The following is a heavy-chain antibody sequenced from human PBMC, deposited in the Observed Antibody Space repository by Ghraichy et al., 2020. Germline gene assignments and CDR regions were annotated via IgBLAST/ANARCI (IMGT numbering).Heavy chain of an antibody. Sequence: GGSLRLSCAASGFTFSNYAMNWVRQAPGKGLEWVSTISGYGGITYYADSVKGRFTISRDNSKNTLSLQMNSLRAEDTAVYYCAKDFRLLSITMGHTPRIAYDIWGQGTTVTVSS. CDR3: AKDFRLLSITMGHTPRIAYDI. J-gene: IGHJ3*02. CDR2: ISGYGGIT. D-gene: IGHD3-10*01. V-gene: IGHV3-23*01. CDR1: GFTFSNYA.